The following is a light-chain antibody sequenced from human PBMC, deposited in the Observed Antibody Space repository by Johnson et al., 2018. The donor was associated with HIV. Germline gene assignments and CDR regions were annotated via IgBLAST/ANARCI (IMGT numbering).Light chain of an antibody. V-gene: IGLV1-51*02. J-gene: IGLJ1*01. CDR2: ENN. CDR3: GTWDNSLSTGGV. CDR1: SSNIGNNY. Sequence: QSVLTQPPSVSAAPGQKVTISCSGSSSNIGNNYVSWYQHLPGTAPKLLIYENNKRPSGIPDRFSGSKSGTSATLGITGLQTGDEAAYYCGTWDNSLSTGGVFGHGTKVTVL.